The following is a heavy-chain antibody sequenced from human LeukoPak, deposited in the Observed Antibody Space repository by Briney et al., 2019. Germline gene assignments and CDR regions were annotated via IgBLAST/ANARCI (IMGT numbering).Heavy chain of an antibody. V-gene: IGHV3-53*01. CDR2: IYSGGST. J-gene: IGHJ4*02. D-gene: IGHD6-19*01. Sequence: PGGSLRLSCAASGFTVSSNYMSWVRQAPGKGLEWVSVIYSGGSTYYADSVKGRFTISRDNSKNTLYLQMNSLRAEDTAVYYCARVGQWLIFSYWGQGTLVTVSS. CDR3: ARVGQWLIFSY. CDR1: GFTVSSNY.